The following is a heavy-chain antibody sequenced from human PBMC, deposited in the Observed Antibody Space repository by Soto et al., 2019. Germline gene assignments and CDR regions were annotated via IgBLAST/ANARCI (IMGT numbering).Heavy chain of an antibody. V-gene: IGHV4-30-4*01. Sequence: SETLSLTCTVSGGSISSGDYYWSWIRQPPGKGLEWIGYIYYSGSTYYNPSLKSRVTISVDTSKNQFSLKLSSVTAADTAVYYCARDGAVSYCGGDCSNQNYYGMDVWGQGTTVTVSS. J-gene: IGHJ6*02. CDR2: IYYSGST. CDR1: GGSISSGDYY. D-gene: IGHD2-21*02. CDR3: ARDGAVSYCGGDCSNQNYYGMDV.